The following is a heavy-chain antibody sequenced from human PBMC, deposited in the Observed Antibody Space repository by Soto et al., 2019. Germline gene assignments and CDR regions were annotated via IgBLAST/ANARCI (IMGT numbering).Heavy chain of an antibody. D-gene: IGHD6-13*01. Sequence: PGGSLRLSCAAAGFTLSSYWMSWVRQAPGKGLEWVANIKQDGSEKYYGDSVKGRFTISRDNAKNSLYLQMNSLRAEDTAVYYCGEGIAEAGDAFDIWGQGTMVTVSS. CDR1: GFTLSSYW. CDR3: GEGIAEAGDAFDI. CDR2: IKQDGSEK. V-gene: IGHV3-7*01. J-gene: IGHJ3*02.